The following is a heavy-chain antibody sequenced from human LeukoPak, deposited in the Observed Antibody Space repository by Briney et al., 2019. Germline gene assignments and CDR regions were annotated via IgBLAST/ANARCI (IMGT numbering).Heavy chain of an antibody. CDR1: GFTFSSYA. V-gene: IGHV3-23*01. CDR2: ISGSGGST. CDR3: ARRNSRWSLEPMDV. Sequence: PGGSLRLSCAASGFTFSSYAMSWVRQAPGKGLEWVSAISGSGGSTYYADSVKGRFTISRDNSKNTLYLQMNSLRAEDTAVYYCARRNSRWSLEPMDVWGQGTTVIVSS. J-gene: IGHJ6*02. D-gene: IGHD6-19*01.